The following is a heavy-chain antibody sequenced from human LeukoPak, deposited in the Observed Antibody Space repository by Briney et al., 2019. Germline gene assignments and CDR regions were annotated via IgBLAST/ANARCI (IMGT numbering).Heavy chain of an antibody. CDR3: ARRGPYYYDSSGYYSAFAY. D-gene: IGHD3-22*01. CDR2: IYYSGST. J-gene: IGHJ4*02. CDR1: GGSISSYY. Sequence: SETLSLTCTVSGGSISSYYWSWIRQPPGKGLEWIGYIYYSGSTNYNPSLKSRVTISVDTSKNQFSLKLSSVTAADTAVYYCARRGPYYYDSSGYYSAFAYWGQGTLVTVPS. V-gene: IGHV4-59*08.